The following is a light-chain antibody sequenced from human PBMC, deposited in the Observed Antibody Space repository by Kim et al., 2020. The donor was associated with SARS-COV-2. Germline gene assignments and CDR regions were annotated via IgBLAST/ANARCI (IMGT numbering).Light chain of an antibody. V-gene: IGKV1-33*01. CDR2: DAS. J-gene: IGKJ5*01. CDR1: QDISNY. Sequence: ASVGDRVTITCQASQDISNYLNWYQQKPGKAPKVLIYDASNLATGVPSRFSGSGSGTDFTFTISSLQPEDVAIYFCQQCDNLPITFGQGTRLEIK. CDR3: QQCDNLPIT.